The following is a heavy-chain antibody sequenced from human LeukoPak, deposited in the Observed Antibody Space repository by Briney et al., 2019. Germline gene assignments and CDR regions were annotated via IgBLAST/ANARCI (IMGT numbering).Heavy chain of an antibody. CDR3: ARDPGVAVAVTGEYYFDY. Sequence: ASVNVSCKASGYTFTGYYMHWVRQAPGPGLEWMGWINPNSGGTNYAQKFQGRVTMTRDTSISTAYMELSRLRSDDTAVYYCARDPGVAVAVTGEYYFDYWGQGTLVTVSS. D-gene: IGHD6-19*01. CDR1: GYTFTGYY. J-gene: IGHJ4*02. V-gene: IGHV1-2*02. CDR2: INPNSGGT.